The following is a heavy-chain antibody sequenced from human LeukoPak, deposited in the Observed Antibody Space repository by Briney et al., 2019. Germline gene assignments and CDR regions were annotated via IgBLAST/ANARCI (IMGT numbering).Heavy chain of an antibody. CDR2: ISYDGSNK. CDR1: GFTFSSYG. Sequence: GGSLRLSCAASGFTFSSYGMHWVRQAPGKGLEWVAVISYDGSNKYYADSVKGRFTISRDNSKNTLYLQMNSLRAEDTAVYYCARPLFGSYYYGMDVWGQGTTVTVSS. D-gene: IGHD3-16*01. J-gene: IGHJ6*02. CDR3: ARPLFGSYYYGMDV. V-gene: IGHV3-30*03.